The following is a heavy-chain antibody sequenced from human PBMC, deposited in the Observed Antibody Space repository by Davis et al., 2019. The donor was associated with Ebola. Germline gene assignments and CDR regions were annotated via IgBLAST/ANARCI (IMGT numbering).Heavy chain of an antibody. V-gene: IGHV3-9*01. D-gene: IGHD4-17*01. CDR1: GFTFDDYA. CDR3: AKDRRGGLVDYGDSGFDY. Sequence: SLKISCAASGFTFDDYAMHWVRQAPGKGLEWVSGISWNSGSIGYADSVKGRFTISRDNAKNSLYLQMNSLRAEDTALYYCAKDRRGGLVDYGDSGFDYWGQGTLVTVSS. CDR2: ISWNSGSI. J-gene: IGHJ4*02.